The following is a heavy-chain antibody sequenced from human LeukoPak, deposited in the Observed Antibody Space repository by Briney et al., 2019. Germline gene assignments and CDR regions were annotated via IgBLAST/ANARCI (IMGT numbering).Heavy chain of an antibody. J-gene: IGHJ5*02. CDR2: IYTSGST. Sequence: ASETLSLTCTVSGGSISSGSYYWSWIRQPAGKGLEWIGRIYTSGSTNYNPSLKSRVTISVDTSKNQFSLKLSSVTAADTAVYYCATQSGSGYYPSSFDPWGQGTLVTVSS. D-gene: IGHD3-22*01. CDR1: GGSISSGSYY. V-gene: IGHV4-61*02. CDR3: ATQSGSGYYPSSFDP.